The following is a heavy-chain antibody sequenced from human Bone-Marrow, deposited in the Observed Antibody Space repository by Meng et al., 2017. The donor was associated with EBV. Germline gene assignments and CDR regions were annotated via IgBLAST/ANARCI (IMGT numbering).Heavy chain of an antibody. V-gene: IGHV4-4*02. CDR3: ARDGYNFPPDY. CDR2: IHRSGST. D-gene: IGHD5-24*01. Sequence: GLGPGLGKPSGTLSSTCAFSGGSISSNNWWSWVRQPPGKGLEWIGEIHRSGSTNYNPSLKSRVTISLDKSKNQFSLKLSSVTAADTAVYYCARDGYNFPPDYWGQGTLVTVSS. CDR1: GGSISSNNW. J-gene: IGHJ4*02.